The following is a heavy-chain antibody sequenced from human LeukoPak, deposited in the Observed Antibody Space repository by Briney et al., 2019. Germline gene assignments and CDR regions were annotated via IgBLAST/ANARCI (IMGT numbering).Heavy chain of an antibody. CDR3: AREVVVPAANWYFDL. D-gene: IGHD2-2*01. Sequence: ASVKVSCKASGYTFTGYYMHWVRQAPGQGLEWMGWINPNSGGTNYAQKFQGRVTMTRDTSISTAYMELSRLRSDDTAVYYCAREVVVPAANWYFDLWGRGTLVTVSS. J-gene: IGHJ2*01. V-gene: IGHV1-2*02. CDR2: INPNSGGT. CDR1: GYTFTGYY.